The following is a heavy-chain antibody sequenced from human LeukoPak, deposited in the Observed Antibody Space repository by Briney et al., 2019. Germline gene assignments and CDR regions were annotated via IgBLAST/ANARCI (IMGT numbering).Heavy chain of an antibody. V-gene: IGHV4-34*01. CDR3: ARPHYYDSSGYYDY. J-gene: IGHJ4*02. CDR2: INHSGST. CDR1: GGSFSGYY. Sequence: PSETLSLTCAVYGGSFSGYYWSWIRQPPGKGLEWIGEINHSGSTNYNPSLKSRVTISVDTSKNQFSLKLSSVTAADTAVYYCARPHYYDSSGYYDYWGQGTLVTVSS. D-gene: IGHD3-22*01.